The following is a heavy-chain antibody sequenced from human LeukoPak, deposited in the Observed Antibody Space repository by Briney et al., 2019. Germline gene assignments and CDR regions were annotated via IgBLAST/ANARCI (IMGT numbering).Heavy chain of an antibody. J-gene: IGHJ4*01. CDR1: GYTFTGYY. CDR3: AREEIVLVSAAKYY. Sequence: ASVKLSCKASGYTFTGYYMPWVRQAPGQGLEWMGWINPNRGVTHYAQKLQGKVTMTRDTYVSTAYMELRRLRSDDTAVHYWAREEIVLVSAAKYYLGQGNLVTVSS. CDR2: INPNRGVT. V-gene: IGHV1-2*02. D-gene: IGHD2-2*01.